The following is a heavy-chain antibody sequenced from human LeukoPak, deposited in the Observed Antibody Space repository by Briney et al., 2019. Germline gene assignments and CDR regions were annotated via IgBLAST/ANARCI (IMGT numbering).Heavy chain of an antibody. J-gene: IGHJ3*02. CDR1: GGSISSYY. Sequence: PSETLSLTCTVSGGSISSYYWSWIRQPPGKGLEWIGYIYYSGSTNYNPTLKSRVTISVDTSKNQFSLKLSSVTAADTAVYYCARHPLHAFDIWGQGTMVTVSS. CDR3: ARHPLHAFDI. CDR2: IYYSGST. V-gene: IGHV4-59*01.